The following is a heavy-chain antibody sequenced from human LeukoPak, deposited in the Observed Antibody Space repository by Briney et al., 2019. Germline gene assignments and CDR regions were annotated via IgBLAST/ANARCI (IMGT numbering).Heavy chain of an antibody. CDR2: ISSSSSTI. J-gene: IGHJ6*03. V-gene: IGHV3-48*04. Sequence: GGSLRLSCAASGFTFSSYSMNWVRQAPGKGLEWVSYISSSSSTIYYADSVKGRFTISRDNAKNSLYLQMNSLRAEDTAVYYCARAGANYYYYTDVWGKGTTVTVSS. CDR3: ARAGANYYYYTDV. D-gene: IGHD4/OR15-4a*01. CDR1: GFTFSSYS.